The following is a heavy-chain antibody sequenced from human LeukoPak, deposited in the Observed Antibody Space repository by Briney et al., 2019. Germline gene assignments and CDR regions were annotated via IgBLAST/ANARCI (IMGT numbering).Heavy chain of an antibody. J-gene: IGHJ4*02. V-gene: IGHV3-30*02. CDR2: IRSDGSNK. Sequence: GRSRRLACAPAAFTFTSYGMHWVRHAPGNGLEWVALIRSDGSNKYYTDSMKDRFTMSRDNSKKTLYLQKNSLRAEATAVYYCAKDPRPRYCRRTSWYIMGTIDYWGQGTLVTVSS. CDR1: AFTFTSYG. D-gene: IGHD2-2*02. CDR3: AKDPRPRYCRRTSWYIMGTIDY.